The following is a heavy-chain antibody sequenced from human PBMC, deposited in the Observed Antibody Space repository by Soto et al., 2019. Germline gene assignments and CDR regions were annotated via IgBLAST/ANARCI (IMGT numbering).Heavy chain of an antibody. V-gene: IGHV1-8*01. D-gene: IGHD6-13*01. Sequence: QVQLVQSGAEVKKPGASVKVSCKASGYTFTSYDINWVRQATGQGLEWMGWMNPNSGNTGYAQKFQGRVTMTRNTTISTAYMELSSLRSEDTAVYYCARCWYSSSWYYYYYYGMDVWGHGTTVTVSS. CDR1: GYTFTSYD. J-gene: IGHJ6*02. CDR2: MNPNSGNT. CDR3: ARCWYSSSWYYYYYYGMDV.